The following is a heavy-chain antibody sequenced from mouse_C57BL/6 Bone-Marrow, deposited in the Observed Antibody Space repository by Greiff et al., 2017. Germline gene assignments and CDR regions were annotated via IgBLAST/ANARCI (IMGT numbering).Heavy chain of an antibody. V-gene: IGHV2-2*01. CDR3: ARKNYGSIYWYFDV. D-gene: IGHD1-1*01. J-gene: IGHJ1*03. CDR1: GFSLTSYG. CDR2: IWSGGST. Sequence: VQLQQSGPGLVQPSQSLSITCTVSGFSLTSYGVHWVRQSPGKGLEWLGVIWSGGSTDYNAAFISRLSISKDNSKGQVFFKMNSLQADDTAIYYCARKNYGSIYWYFDVWGTGTTVTVSS.